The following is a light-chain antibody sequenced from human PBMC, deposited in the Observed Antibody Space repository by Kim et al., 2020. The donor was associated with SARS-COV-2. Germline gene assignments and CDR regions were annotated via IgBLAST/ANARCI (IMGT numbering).Light chain of an antibody. Sequence: GRPDTISCTGTSRDVGGYNYVSWYQQHPGKAPKLMIYEVSKRPSGVPDRFSGSKSGNTASLTVSGLQAEDEADYYCSSYAGSNNLVFGGGTQLTVL. CDR2: EVS. J-gene: IGLJ2*01. V-gene: IGLV2-8*01. CDR3: SSYAGSNNLV. CDR1: SRDVGGYNY.